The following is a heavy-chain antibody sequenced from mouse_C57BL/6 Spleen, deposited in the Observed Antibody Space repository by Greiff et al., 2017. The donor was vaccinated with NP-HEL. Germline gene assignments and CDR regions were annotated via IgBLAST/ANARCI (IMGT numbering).Heavy chain of an antibody. CDR1: GYTFTDYN. D-gene: IGHD3-2*02. CDR3: ARKNDSSGYGEAWFAY. CDR2: INPNNGGT. V-gene: IGHV1-18*01. J-gene: IGHJ3*01. Sequence: VQLQQSGPELVKPGASVKIPCKASGYTFTDYNMDWVKQSHGKSLERIGDINPNNGGTIYNQKFKGKATLTVDKSSSTAYMELRSLTSEDTAVYYCARKNDSSGYGEAWFAYWGQGTLVTVSA.